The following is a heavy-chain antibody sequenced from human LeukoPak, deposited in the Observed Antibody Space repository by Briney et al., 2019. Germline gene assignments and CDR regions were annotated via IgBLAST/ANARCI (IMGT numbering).Heavy chain of an antibody. CDR2: INHSGST. Sequence: TSETLSLTCAVYGGSFSGYYWSWIRQPPGKGLEWIGEINHSGSTNYNPSLKSRVTISVDTSKNQFSLKLSSVTAADTAVYYSARGRLVIALWGQGTLVTVSS. J-gene: IGHJ4*02. CDR1: GGSFSGYY. D-gene: IGHD3-16*02. V-gene: IGHV4-34*01. CDR3: ARGRLVIAL.